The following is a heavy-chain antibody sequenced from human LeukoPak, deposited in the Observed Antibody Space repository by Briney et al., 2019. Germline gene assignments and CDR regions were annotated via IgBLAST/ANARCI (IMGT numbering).Heavy chain of an antibody. Sequence: GGSLRLSCIASGFTFSRNAMAWVRQAPGKGLEGVAGITDDAKTYYGDSVRGRITISRDNSKNTVSLQMSSLRAEDTAVYYCAKDILMWSFDSWGQGVLVTVSS. J-gene: IGHJ4*02. CDR1: GFTFSRNA. CDR3: AKDILMWSFDS. D-gene: IGHD2-2*02. V-gene: IGHV3-23*01. CDR2: ITDDAKT.